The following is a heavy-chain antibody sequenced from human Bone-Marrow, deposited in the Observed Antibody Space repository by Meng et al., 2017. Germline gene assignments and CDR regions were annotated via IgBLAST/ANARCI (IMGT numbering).Heavy chain of an antibody. CDR2: IIPIFGTA. CDR1: GGTFSSYA. Sequence: SVKVSCKASGGTFSSYAISWVRQAPGQGLEWMGGIIPIFGTANYAQKFQGRVTITADKSTSTAYMELSSLRSEDTAVYYCASRYCGGDCYLAPYYYGMDVWGQGTTVTVSS. CDR3: ASRYCGGDCYLAPYYYGMDV. V-gene: IGHV1-69*06. D-gene: IGHD2-21*02. J-gene: IGHJ6*02.